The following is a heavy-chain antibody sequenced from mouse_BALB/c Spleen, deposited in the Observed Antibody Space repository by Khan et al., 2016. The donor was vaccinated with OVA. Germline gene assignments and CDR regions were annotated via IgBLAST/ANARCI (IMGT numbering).Heavy chain of an antibody. V-gene: IGHV3-8*02. CDR3: ARSYGSWAMDY. CDR2: VTYSGNT. CDR1: GDSITSGF. J-gene: IGHJ4*01. Sequence: EVQLQESGPSLVKPSQTLSLTCSVTGDSITSGFWNWIRQFPGNKFEYMGYVTYSGNTYYNPSLKSRLSITRDTSKSQYYLQLNSVTTEDTATYFCARSYGSWAMDYWGQGTPVTVSA. D-gene: IGHD1-1*01.